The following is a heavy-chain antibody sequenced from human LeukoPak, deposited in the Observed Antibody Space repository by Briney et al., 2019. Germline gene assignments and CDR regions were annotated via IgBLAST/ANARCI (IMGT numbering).Heavy chain of an antibody. CDR2: INHSGST. CDR3: ARGPFLWFGEPERYYFDY. V-gene: IGHV4-34*01. Sequence: PSETLSLTCAVYGGSFSGYYWSWIRQPPGKGLEWIGEINHSGSTNYNPSLKSRVTISVDTSKNQFSLKLSSVTAADTAVYYCARGPFLWFGEPERYYFDYWGQGTLVTVSS. J-gene: IGHJ4*02. D-gene: IGHD3-10*01. CDR1: GGSFSGYY.